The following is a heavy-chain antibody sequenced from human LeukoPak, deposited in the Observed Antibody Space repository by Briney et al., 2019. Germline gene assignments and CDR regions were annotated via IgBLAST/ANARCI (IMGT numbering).Heavy chain of an antibody. CDR3: ARGYCSSTSCYVHGMDV. Sequence: GGSLTLSCAASGFTFSSYAVSWVRQAPGKGLEWVSAISGSGGSTYYADSVKGRFTISRDNSKNTLYLQMNSLRAENTAVYYCARGYCSSTSCYVHGMDVWGQGNTVTVSS. J-gene: IGHJ6*02. D-gene: IGHD2-2*01. CDR1: GFTFSSYA. CDR2: ISGSGGST. V-gene: IGHV3-23*01.